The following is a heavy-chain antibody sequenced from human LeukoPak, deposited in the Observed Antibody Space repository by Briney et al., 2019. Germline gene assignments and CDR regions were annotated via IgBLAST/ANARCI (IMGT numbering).Heavy chain of an antibody. CDR1: GFTFSSYS. CDR2: ISSSSSYI. CDR3: ARGYDYVWGSYLLAPYYFDY. Sequence: PGGSLRLSCAASGFTFSSYSMNWVRQAPGKGLEWVSSISSSSSYIYYADSVKGRFTISRDNAKNSLYLQMNSLRAEDTAVYCCARGYDYVWGSYLLAPYYFDYWGQGTLVTVSS. J-gene: IGHJ4*02. V-gene: IGHV3-21*01. D-gene: IGHD3-16*01.